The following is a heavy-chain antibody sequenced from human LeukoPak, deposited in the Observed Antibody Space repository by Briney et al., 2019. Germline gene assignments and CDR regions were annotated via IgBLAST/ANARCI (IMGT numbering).Heavy chain of an antibody. J-gene: IGHJ4*02. CDR3: ARGSKIKYSSSWSGDY. CDR2: INAGNGNT. CDR1: GYTFTSYA. V-gene: IGHV1-3*01. Sequence: ASVKVSCKASGYTFTSYAMHWVRQAPGQRLEWMGWINAGNGNTKYSQKFQGRVTITRDTSASTAYMELSSLRSEDTAVYYCARGSKIKYSSSWSGDYWGQGTLVTVSS. D-gene: IGHD6-13*01.